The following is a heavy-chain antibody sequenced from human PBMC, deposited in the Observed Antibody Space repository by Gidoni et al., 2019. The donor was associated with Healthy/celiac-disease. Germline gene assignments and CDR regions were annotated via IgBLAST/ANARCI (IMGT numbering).Heavy chain of an antibody. V-gene: IGHV3-9*01. CDR3: AKAPSGYYYYGMDV. CDR2: ISWNSGSI. J-gene: IGHJ6*02. CDR1: GFTFDDYA. Sequence: EVQLVESGGGLVQPGRSLRLSCAASGFTFDDYAMHWVRQAPGKGLEWVSGISWNSGSIGYADSVKGRFTISRDNAKNSLYLQMNSLRAEDTALYYCAKAPSGYYYYGMDVWGQGTTVTVSS. D-gene: IGHD1-26*01.